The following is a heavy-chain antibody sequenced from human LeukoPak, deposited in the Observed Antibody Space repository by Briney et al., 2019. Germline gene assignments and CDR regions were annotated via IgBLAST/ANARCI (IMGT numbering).Heavy chain of an antibody. D-gene: IGHD3-22*01. Sequence: GASVKVSCKASGYTFTGYYMHWVRQAPGQGLEWMGWINPNSGGTNYAQKFQGRVTMTRDTSISTAHMELSRLRSDDTAVYYCARGSYYDSSGYYGFDIWGQGTMVTVPS. V-gene: IGHV1-2*02. CDR2: INPNSGGT. CDR3: ARGSYYDSSGYYGFDI. CDR1: GYTFTGYY. J-gene: IGHJ3*02.